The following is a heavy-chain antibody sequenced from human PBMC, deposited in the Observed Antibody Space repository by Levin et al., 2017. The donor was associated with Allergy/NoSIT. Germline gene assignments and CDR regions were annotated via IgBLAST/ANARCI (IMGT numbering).Heavy chain of an antibody. J-gene: IGHJ4*02. CDR3: EIKGSPDSSGWE. CDR2: IYSGGAT. D-gene: IGHD6-19*01. V-gene: IGHV3-53*01. CDR1: GFTVSSNY. Sequence: GGSLRLSCAVSGFTVSSNYMSWVRQAPGKGLEWVSVIYSGGATYYADSVTGRFTISRDNSKNTLYLQLNSRGAEDKAVYYCEIKGSPDSSGWEWGQGTLVTVSS.